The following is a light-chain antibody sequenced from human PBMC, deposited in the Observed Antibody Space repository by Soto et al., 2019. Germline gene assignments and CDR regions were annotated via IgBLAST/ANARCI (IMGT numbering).Light chain of an antibody. CDR1: SSNIGSNY. CDR3: AAWDDSLSGVV. V-gene: IGLV1-47*01. Sequence: QSVMTQPPSASGPPGQRVTISCSGSSSNIGSNYVYWYQQLPGTAPKLLIYRNNQRPSGVPDRFSGSKSGTSASLAISGLRSEDEADYYCAAWDDSLSGVVVGGGTEVTVL. J-gene: IGLJ2*01. CDR2: RNN.